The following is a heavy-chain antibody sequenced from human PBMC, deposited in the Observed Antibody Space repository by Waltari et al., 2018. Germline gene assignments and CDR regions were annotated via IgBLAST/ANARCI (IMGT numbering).Heavy chain of an antibody. CDR2: IYTSGDT. J-gene: IGHJ5*02. V-gene: IGHV4-61*02. Sequence: VELQESGPGLVKPSQTLSLTCSVSGGSINSEFYYWNWIRQPAGKGLEWIGRIYTSGDTNYNPSLNTRVSISVDTSRNQFSLKLTSVTAADTAVYYCARDLRHPSYYDFSFDTWGQGSLVTVSS. CDR3: ARDLRHPSYYDFSFDT. D-gene: IGHD3-3*01. CDR1: GGSINSEFYY.